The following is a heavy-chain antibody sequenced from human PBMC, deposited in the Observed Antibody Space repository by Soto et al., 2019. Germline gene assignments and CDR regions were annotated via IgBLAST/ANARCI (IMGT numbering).Heavy chain of an antibody. Sequence: GGSLRLSSAASGFTFSSYWMSWVRQAPGKGLEWVANIKQDGSEKWYVDSVKGRFTISRDNAKKPLYLQMNSLRVEDTAVYYCARGDYHDSSGPFSDAFDIWGQGTMVTVSS. CDR3: ARGDYHDSSGPFSDAFDI. CDR1: GFTFSSYW. CDR2: IKQDGSEK. J-gene: IGHJ3*02. V-gene: IGHV3-7*04. D-gene: IGHD3-22*01.